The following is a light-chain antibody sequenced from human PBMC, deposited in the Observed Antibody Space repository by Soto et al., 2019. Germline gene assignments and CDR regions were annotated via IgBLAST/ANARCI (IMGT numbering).Light chain of an antibody. V-gene: IGLV1-44*01. Sequence: QSLLPQPPSASGTPGQRVTISCSGSSSNIGSNTVNWYQQLPGTAPKLLIYSNNQRPSGVPDRFSGSKSGTSASLAISGLQSEDEADYYCAAWDDSLNGYAFGTGT. CDR2: SNN. J-gene: IGLJ1*01. CDR3: AAWDDSLNGYA. CDR1: SSNIGSNT.